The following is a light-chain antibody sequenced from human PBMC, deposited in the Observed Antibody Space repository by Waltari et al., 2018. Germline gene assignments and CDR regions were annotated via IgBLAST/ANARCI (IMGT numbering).Light chain of an antibody. CDR3: QQSYSASWT. Sequence: DIQMTQSPHSLSASIGDRLTITCRASEGISTYLNWYQQKPGKAPKLLIYSASSLQSGVPSRFSGSGSGTDFTLTIRSLRPEDFATYFCQQSYSASWTFGQGTKVE. CDR2: SAS. V-gene: IGKV1-39*01. J-gene: IGKJ1*01. CDR1: EGISTY.